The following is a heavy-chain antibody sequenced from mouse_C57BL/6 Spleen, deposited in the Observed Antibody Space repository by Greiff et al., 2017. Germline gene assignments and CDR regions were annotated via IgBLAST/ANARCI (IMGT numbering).Heavy chain of an antibody. CDR2: IDPENGDT. D-gene: IGHD1-1*01. J-gene: IGHJ1*03. Sequence: DVQLQESGAELVRPGASVKLSCTASGFNIKDDYMHWVKQRPEQGLEWIGWIDPENGDTEYASKFQGKATITADTSSNTAYLQLSSLTSEDTAVYYCTPITTVVARYFDVWGTGTTVTVSS. CDR3: TPITTVVARYFDV. V-gene: IGHV14-4*01. CDR1: GFNIKDDY.